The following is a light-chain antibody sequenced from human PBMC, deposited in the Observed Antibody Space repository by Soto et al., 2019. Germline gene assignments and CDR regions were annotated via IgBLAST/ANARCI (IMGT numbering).Light chain of an antibody. CDR1: QGISSY. V-gene: IGKV1-9*01. CDR3: QQLNSYPLT. J-gene: IGKJ4*01. Sequence: DIQLTQSPPFLSASVGDRVTMTCRASQGISSYLAWYQQKPGKAPKLLIYAASTLQSGVPSRFSGSGSGTEFTLTISSLQPEDFATYYCQQLNSYPLTFGGGTKVDI. CDR2: AAS.